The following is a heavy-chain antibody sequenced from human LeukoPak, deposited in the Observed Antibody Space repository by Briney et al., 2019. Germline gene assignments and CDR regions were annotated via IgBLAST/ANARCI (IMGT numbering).Heavy chain of an antibody. J-gene: IGHJ4*02. CDR2: ISWNSGFI. CDR3: AKPARTDYADY. D-gene: IGHD1-14*01. V-gene: IGHV3-9*01. CDR1: GFTFSTFA. Sequence: GGSLRLSCAASGFTFSTFAMIWVRQPPGKGLEWVSSISWNSGFIVYADSVKGRFTISRDNARKPLYLQMNSLRAEDTAVYYCAKPARTDYADYWGQGTLVTVSS.